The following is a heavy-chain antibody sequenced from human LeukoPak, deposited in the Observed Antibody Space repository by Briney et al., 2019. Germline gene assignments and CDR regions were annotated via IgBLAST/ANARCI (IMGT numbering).Heavy chain of an antibody. D-gene: IGHD1-26*01. CDR3: ASSWGATTIDY. J-gene: IGHJ4*02. V-gene: IGHV3-7*01. Sequence: GGSLRLSCAASGFTFSSYWMSWVRQAPGKGLEWVANIQQDGSEKYYVDSVKGRFTISRDNAKNSLYLQMNSLRAEDTAVYYCASSWGATTIDYWGQGTLVTVSS. CDR2: IQQDGSEK. CDR1: GFTFSSYW.